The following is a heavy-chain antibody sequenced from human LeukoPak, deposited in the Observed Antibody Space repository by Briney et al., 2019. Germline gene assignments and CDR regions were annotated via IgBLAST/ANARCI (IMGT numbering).Heavy chain of an antibody. D-gene: IGHD6-13*01. CDR3: AKDRVAAAGTGGYNWFDP. CDR1: GFTFSSYA. V-gene: IGHV3-23*01. Sequence: PGGSLRLSCAASGFTFSSYAMSWVRQAPGKGPEWVSAISGSGGSTYYADSVKGRFTISRDNSKNTLYLQMNSLRAEDTAVYYCAKDRVAAAGTGGYNWFDPWGQGTLVTVSS. J-gene: IGHJ5*02. CDR2: ISGSGGST.